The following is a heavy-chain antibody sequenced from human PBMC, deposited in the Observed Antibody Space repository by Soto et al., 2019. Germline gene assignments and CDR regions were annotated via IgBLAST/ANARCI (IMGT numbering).Heavy chain of an antibody. J-gene: IGHJ4*02. D-gene: IGHD3-3*01. V-gene: IGHV1-3*01. Sequence: GASVKVSCKASGYTFTSYAMPWVRPASGQRLVWMGCINAGNGNTKYSQKFQGRVTITRDTSASTAYMELSSLRSEDTAVYYCARDQASFGVVSLDDWGQATMVTVSS. CDR1: GYTFTSYA. CDR2: INAGNGNT. CDR3: ARDQASFGVVSLDD.